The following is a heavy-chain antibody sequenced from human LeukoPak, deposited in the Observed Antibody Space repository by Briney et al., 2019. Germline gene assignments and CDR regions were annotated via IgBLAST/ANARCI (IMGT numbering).Heavy chain of an antibody. CDR2: IHGSGGGT. V-gene: IGHV3-23*01. Sequence: TGGSLRLSCAASGFTFSNYAMIWLRHAPERGLEWVSAIHGSGGGTFYADSVKGRFTISRDNSKNTLYLQMNSLRAEDTAVYYCARDPNGDYIGAFDFRGQGTMVTVSS. D-gene: IGHD4-17*01. J-gene: IGHJ3*01. CDR3: ARDPNGDYIGAFDF. CDR1: GFTFSNYA.